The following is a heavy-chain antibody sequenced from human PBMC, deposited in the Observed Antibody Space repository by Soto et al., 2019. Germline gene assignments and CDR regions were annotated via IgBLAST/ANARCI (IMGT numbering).Heavy chain of an antibody. CDR2: ISSSSSYT. Sequence: QVQLVESGGGLVKPGGSLRLSCAASGFTFSDYYMSRIRQAPGKGLEWVSYISSSSSYTNYADSVKGRFTISRDNAKNSLYLQMNSLRAEDTAVYYCARPSSWEATWYFDLWGRGTLVTVSS. CDR3: ARPSSWEATWYFDL. J-gene: IGHJ2*01. D-gene: IGHD1-26*01. V-gene: IGHV3-11*05. CDR1: GFTFSDYY.